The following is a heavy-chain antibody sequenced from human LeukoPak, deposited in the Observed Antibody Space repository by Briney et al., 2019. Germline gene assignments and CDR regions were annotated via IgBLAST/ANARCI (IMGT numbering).Heavy chain of an antibody. CDR3: AREKTDDYGYYVAFDV. CDR1: NDSISSYY. CDR2: VYTSGST. D-gene: IGHD4-17*01. V-gene: IGHV4-4*07. J-gene: IGHJ3*01. Sequence: PSETLSLTCTVSNDSISSYYWSWIRQPAGKGLEWIGRVYTSGSTNYHPSLKSRVTISVDMSKNQFSLRLNSVTAADAAVYYCAREKTDDYGYYVAFDVWGHGTLVTVSS.